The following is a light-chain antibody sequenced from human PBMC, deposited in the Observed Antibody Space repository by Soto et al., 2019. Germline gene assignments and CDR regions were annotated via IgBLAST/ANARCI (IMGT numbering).Light chain of an antibody. CDR1: DSDVGGYNF. CDR2: EVT. CDR3: NSYTVRSHVV. Sequence: QSALTQPASVSGSPGQSITLSCTGTDSDVGGYNFVSWYQHHPGKAPKLIIYEVTNRPSGVSNRFSGSKSGNTASLTISGLQADDEADYYCNSYTVRSHVVFGGGTKLTVL. V-gene: IGLV2-14*01. J-gene: IGLJ2*01.